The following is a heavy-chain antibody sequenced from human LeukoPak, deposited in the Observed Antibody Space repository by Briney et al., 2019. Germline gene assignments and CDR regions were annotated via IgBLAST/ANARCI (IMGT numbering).Heavy chain of an antibody. D-gene: IGHD6-13*01. CDR2: ISPSVGTV. CDR1: GFTFSDYY. J-gene: IGHJ4*02. CDR3: AKDILAAGLFFDY. V-gene: IGHV3-11*01. Sequence: GGSLRLSCAASGFTFSDYYMGWIRQAPGKGLEWVSYISPSVGTVYYADSVKGRFTISGDNAKNSLYLQMNGLRAEDTALYFCAKDILAAGLFFDYWGQGTLVTVSS.